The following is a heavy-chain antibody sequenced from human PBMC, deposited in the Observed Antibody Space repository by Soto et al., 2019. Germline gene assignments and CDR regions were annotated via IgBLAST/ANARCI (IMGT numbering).Heavy chain of an antibody. D-gene: IGHD3-10*01. CDR2: ISAYNGNT. Sequence: ASLKVSCKASGYTFTTYGISWVRQAPGQGLEWMGWISAYNGNTNYAQNLQCRVTMTTDTSTSTAYMELRSLRSDDTAVYYCARFYASGSYPYDYWGQGTLVTVSS. J-gene: IGHJ4*02. CDR3: ARFYASGSYPYDY. V-gene: IGHV1-18*01. CDR1: GYTFTTYG.